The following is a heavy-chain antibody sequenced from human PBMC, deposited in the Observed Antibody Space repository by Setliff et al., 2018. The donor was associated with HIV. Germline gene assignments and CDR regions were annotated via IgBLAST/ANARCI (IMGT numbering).Heavy chain of an antibody. D-gene: IGHD2-15*01. J-gene: IGHJ4*02. CDR1: GLTFSNAY. CDR2: IRSKTYGGTT. V-gene: IGHV3-15*01. Sequence: PGGSLRLSCAVSGLTFSNAYITWVRQAPGKGLEWVAVIRSKTYGGTTDFAAPVKGRFTISGDDSKNTLYLQMDSLKAEDTAVYYCTTVCRGSCWGQGTQVTVSS. CDR3: TTVCRGSC.